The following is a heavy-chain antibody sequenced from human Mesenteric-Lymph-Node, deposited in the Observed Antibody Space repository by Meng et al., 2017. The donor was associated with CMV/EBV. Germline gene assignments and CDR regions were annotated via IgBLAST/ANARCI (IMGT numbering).Heavy chain of an antibody. CDR2: INLDGSST. CDR1: GFPFSSYW. J-gene: IGHJ6*02. V-gene: IGHV3-74*01. CDR3: ARGPFGLDV. Sequence: GESLKISCTASGFPFSSYWMHWVRQAPGKGLVWVSRINLDGSSTTYADSVMGRFTISRDNTKNTLYLQMNSLSAEDTAVYYCARGPFGLDVWGQGTTVTVSS.